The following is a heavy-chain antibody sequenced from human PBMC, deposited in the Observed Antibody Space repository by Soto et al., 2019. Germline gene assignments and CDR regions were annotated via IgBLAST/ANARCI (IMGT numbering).Heavy chain of an antibody. V-gene: IGHV4-59*12. J-gene: IGHJ6*03. CDR3: ARGVRCSGGSCYIDYYYYYYYMDV. D-gene: IGHD2-15*01. Sequence: ETLSLTCTVSGGSISSYYWSWIRQPPGKGLEWIGYIYYSGSTNYNPSLKSRVTISVDTSKNQFSLKLSSVTAADTAVYYCARGVRCSGGSCYIDYYYYYYYMDVWGKGTTVTVS. CDR2: IYYSGST. CDR1: GGSISSYY.